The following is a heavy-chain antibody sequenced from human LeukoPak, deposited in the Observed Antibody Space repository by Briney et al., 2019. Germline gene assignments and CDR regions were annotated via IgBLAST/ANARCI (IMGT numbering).Heavy chain of an antibody. CDR1: GFTFSSYA. D-gene: IGHD6-6*01. J-gene: IGHJ4*02. CDR3: ARDRESIAARQYYFDY. V-gene: IGHV3-23*01. CDR2: ISGSGGST. Sequence: QPGGSLRLSCAASGFTFSSYAMNWVRQTPGKGLEWVSSISGSGGSTYYADSVKGRFTISRDNSKNTLYLQMNSLRAEDTAVYYCARDRESIAARQYYFDYWGQGTLVTVSS.